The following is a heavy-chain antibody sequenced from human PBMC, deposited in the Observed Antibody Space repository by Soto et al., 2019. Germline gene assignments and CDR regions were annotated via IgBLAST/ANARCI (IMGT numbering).Heavy chain of an antibody. V-gene: IGHV3-23*01. CDR2: ISGGGTST. Sequence: EVLLLESGGGLVQPGGSVRLSCAASGFTFNNFGMNWVRQAPGKGLECVSAISGGGTSTSYADSVKGRFTISRDNSKNTLYLQMNSLRADDTAVYYCAKEYSSRKKEGYFFDYWGQGTLVTVSS. CDR1: GFTFNNFG. D-gene: IGHD6-13*01. J-gene: IGHJ4*02. CDR3: AKEYSSRKKEGYFFDY.